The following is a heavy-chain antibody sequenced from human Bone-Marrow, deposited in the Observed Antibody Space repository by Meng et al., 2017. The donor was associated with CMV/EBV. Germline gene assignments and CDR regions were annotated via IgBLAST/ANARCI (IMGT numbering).Heavy chain of an antibody. CDR1: GSRFTRDW. D-gene: IGHD7-27*01. CDR2: IYPGASDT. CDR3: ARRAGADY. J-gene: IGHJ4*02. Sequence: LQISCNGSGSRFTRDWIGWVRQMPGKGLEWMGIIYPGASDTRYSPSFQGQVTISAYKSISTASLQWSSLKASDTAMYYCARRAGADYWGQGTLVTVSS. V-gene: IGHV5-51*01.